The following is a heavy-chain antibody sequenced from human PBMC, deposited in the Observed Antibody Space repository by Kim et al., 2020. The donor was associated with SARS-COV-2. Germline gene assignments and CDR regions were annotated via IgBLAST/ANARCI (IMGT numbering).Heavy chain of an antibody. J-gene: IGHJ3*01. V-gene: IGHV3-48*01. Sequence: GGSLRLSCATSGFTFSAYDMNWVRRAPGKGLEWLSFITKSSTTIYYANSVKGRFTISRDNAQNSLYLQMKSLRVEYTSLYYCVRDRLGGAFVYCGLWTLV. CDR1: GFTFSAYD. CDR2: ITKSSTTI. CDR3: VRDRLGGAFVY. D-gene: IGHD3-16*01.